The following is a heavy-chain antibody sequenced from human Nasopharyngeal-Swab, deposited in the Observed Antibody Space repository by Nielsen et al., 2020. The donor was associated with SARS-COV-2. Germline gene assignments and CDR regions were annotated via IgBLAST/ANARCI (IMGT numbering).Heavy chain of an antibody. CDR3: ARENQEYANIWIDY. CDR2: ISTKTGAT. D-gene: IGHD1-1*01. V-gene: IGHV7-4-1*02. Sequence: ASVKVSCKASGYTFTSNVLNWVRQAPGQGPEYIGWISTKTGATTYAQAFTGRFVISLDTSVSTTYLQISSLKAYDTAVYYCARENQEYANIWIDYWGQGTQVTVSS. CDR1: GYTFTSNV. J-gene: IGHJ4*02.